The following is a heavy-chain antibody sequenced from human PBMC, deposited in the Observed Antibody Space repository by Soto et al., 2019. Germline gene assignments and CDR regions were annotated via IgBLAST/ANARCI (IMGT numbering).Heavy chain of an antibody. CDR2: IWYDGSNK. J-gene: IGHJ4*02. Sequence: GGSLRLSCAASGFTFSSYGMHWVRQAPGKGLEWVAVIWYDGSNKYYADSVKGRFTISRDNSKNTLYLQMNSLRAEDTAVYYCARQVVDGTVAGSGSFDYWGQGTLVTVSS. V-gene: IGHV3-33*01. D-gene: IGHD3-10*01. CDR3: ARQVVDGTVAGSGSFDY. CDR1: GFTFSSYG.